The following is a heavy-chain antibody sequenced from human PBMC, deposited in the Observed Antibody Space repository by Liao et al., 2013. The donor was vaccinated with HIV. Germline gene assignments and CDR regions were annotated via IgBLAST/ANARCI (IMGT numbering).Heavy chain of an antibody. J-gene: IGHJ2*01. Sequence: QVQLQESGPGLVKPSETVSLSCTVSGGSISSYYWSWIRQPAGKGLEWIGRFLTSGSPKYNPSLKSRVTMSVDTSKNQFSLKLSSVTAADTAVYYCARDGGEYLVPPLPGTFDLWGR. CDR1: GGSISSYY. CDR3: ARDGGEYLVPPLPGTFDL. D-gene: IGHD6-13*01. V-gene: IGHV4-4*07. CDR2: FLTSGSP.